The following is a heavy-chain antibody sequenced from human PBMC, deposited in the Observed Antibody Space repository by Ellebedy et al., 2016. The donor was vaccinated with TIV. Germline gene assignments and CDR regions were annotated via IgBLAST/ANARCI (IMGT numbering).Heavy chain of an antibody. CDR1: GGSFSGYY. CDR2: INHSGST. D-gene: IGHD3-3*01. Sequence: MPSETLSLTCAVYGGSFSGYYWSWIRQPPGKGLEWIGEINHSGSTNYNPSLKSRVTISVDTSKNQFSLKLSSVTAADTAVYYCARGFIPDYDFWSGAKTKYFQHWGQGTLVTVSS. CDR3: ARGFIPDYDFWSGAKTKYFQH. J-gene: IGHJ1*01. V-gene: IGHV4-34*01.